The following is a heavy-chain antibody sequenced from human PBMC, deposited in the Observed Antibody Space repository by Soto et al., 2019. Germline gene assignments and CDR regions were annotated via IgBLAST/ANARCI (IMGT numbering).Heavy chain of an antibody. CDR3: ARTKREGYVWGSYRPDWFDP. D-gene: IGHD3-16*02. CDR1: CGSISSGDYY. V-gene: IGHV4-30-4*01. J-gene: IGHJ5*02. Sequence: QVQLQESGPGLVKPSQTLSLTCTVSCGSISSGDYYWSWIRQPPGKGLEWFGYIYYSGSTYYNPSLKSRVTIAVDTSKNQFSLKLGSVTAADTALDYCARTKREGYVWGSYRPDWFDPWGQGPLVTVSS. CDR2: IYYSGST.